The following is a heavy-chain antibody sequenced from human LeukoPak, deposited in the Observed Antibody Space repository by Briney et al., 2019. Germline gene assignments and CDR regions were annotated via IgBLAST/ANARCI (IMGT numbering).Heavy chain of an antibody. CDR2: INPNSGGT. CDR3: ARDQGLDYYYYGMDV. J-gene: IGHJ6*02. Sequence: GASVRVSCKASGYTFTGYYMHWVRQAPGQGLEWMGWINPNSGGTNYAQKFQGRVTMTRDTSISTAYMELSRLRSDDTAVYYCARDQGLDYYYYGMDVWGQGTTVTVSS. V-gene: IGHV1-2*02. CDR1: GYTFTGYY. D-gene: IGHD3/OR15-3a*01.